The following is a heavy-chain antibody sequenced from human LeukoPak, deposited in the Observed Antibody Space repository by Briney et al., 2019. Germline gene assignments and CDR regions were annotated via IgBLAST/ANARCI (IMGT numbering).Heavy chain of an antibody. Sequence: GGSLRLSCVASGITLSSYSMGWVRQAPGKGLEWVSFISSSGSITHHADSVRGRFAISRDNTKRSLYLQMDRLRDEDTAVYYCARGWDALDVWGQGTMVAVSS. CDR1: GITLSSYS. D-gene: IGHD1-26*01. V-gene: IGHV3-48*02. J-gene: IGHJ3*01. CDR2: ISSSGSIT. CDR3: ARGWDALDV.